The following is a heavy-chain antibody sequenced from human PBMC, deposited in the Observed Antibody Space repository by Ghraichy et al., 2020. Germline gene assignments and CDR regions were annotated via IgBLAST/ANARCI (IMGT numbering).Heavy chain of an antibody. V-gene: IGHV1-18*01. CDR1: GYTFTSYG. CDR2: ISAYSADT. J-gene: IGHJ4*02. D-gene: IGHD2-2*02. Sequence: ASVKVSCKASGYTFTSYGISWVRQAPGQGLEWMGWISAYSADTNYAQKLQGRVTMTTDTSTTTAYMELRSLRSDDTAVYYCARTDCSRTSCYRSDYWGQGTLVTVSS. CDR3: ARTDCSRTSCYRSDY.